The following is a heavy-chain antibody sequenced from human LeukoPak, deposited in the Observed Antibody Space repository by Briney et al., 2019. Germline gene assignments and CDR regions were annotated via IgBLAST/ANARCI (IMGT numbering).Heavy chain of an antibody. CDR3: ARARIVVVPAAIRAWFDP. Sequence: SETLSLTCTVSGGSISSSSYYWGWIRQPPGKGLEWIGSIYYSGSTYYNPSLKSRVTISVDTSKNQFSLKLSSVTAADTAVYYCARARIVVVPAAIRAWFDPWGQGTPVTVSS. D-gene: IGHD2-2*02. J-gene: IGHJ5*02. CDR2: IYYSGST. V-gene: IGHV4-39*01. CDR1: GGSISSSSYY.